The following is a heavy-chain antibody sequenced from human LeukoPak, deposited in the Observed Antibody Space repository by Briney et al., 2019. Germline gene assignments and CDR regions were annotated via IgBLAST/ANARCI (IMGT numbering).Heavy chain of an antibody. V-gene: IGHV1-8*01. CDR2: VHPNTATT. CDR3: ARGPRIDP. J-gene: IGHJ5*02. Sequence: RQAAGQGLELIGWVHPNTATTAYAHRFQGRVTMTRDTSISTAYMELSSLTSNDTAVYFCARGPRIDPWGQGTLVTASS.